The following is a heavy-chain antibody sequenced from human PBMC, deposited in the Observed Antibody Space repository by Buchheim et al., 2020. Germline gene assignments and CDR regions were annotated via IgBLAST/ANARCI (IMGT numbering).Heavy chain of an antibody. CDR3: ARMSAGTDYYYGMDV. Sequence: QVQLVQSGAEVKKPGPSVKVSCKASGYPFTSSYMHWVRPAPGQGLEWMGMINPSGGSQTYAQQHQGSVTMTKDTSTSTVHLELSSLRSEDTAVYYCARMSAGTDYYYGMDVWGQGTT. V-gene: IGHV1-46*01. J-gene: IGHJ6*02. CDR1: GYPFTSSY. D-gene: IGHD6-19*01. CDR2: INPSGGSQ.